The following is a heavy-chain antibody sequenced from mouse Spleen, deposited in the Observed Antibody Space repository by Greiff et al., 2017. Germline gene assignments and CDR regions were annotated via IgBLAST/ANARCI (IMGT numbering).Heavy chain of an antibody. CDR3: ARANWDYGYFDV. J-gene: IGHJ1*01. D-gene: IGHD4-1*01. CDR2: ISYSGST. CDR1: GYSITRDYA. Sequence: EVQLQESGPGLVKPSQSLSLTCTVTGYSITRDYAWNWIRQFPGNKLEWMGYISYSGSTSYNPSLKSRISITRDTSKNQFFLQLNSVTTEDTATYYCARANWDYGYFDVWGAGTTVTVSS. V-gene: IGHV3-2*02.